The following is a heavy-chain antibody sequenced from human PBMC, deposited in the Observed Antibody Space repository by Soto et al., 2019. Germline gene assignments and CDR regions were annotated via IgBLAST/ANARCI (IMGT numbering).Heavy chain of an antibody. CDR3: ARLAAAGTEYNWYDP. CDR2: ISYDGSNK. Sequence: PRGSLRLFCGASGFTFSSYDMHWVRQAPGKGLDWVAVISYDGSNKYYADSVKGRFTISRDNSKNTLYLQMNSLRAEDTAVYYCARLAAAGTEYNWYDPWGQGTLVTVSS. J-gene: IGHJ5*02. V-gene: IGHV3-30-3*01. CDR1: GFTFSSYD. D-gene: IGHD6-13*01.